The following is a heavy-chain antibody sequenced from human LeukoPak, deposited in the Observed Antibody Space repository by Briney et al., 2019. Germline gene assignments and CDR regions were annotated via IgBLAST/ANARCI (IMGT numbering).Heavy chain of an antibody. J-gene: IGHJ4*02. CDR1: SGSISNYY. D-gene: IGHD4-23*01. V-gene: IGHV4-59*08. CDR2: IYYSGSP. CDR3: ARKGTYGGYFDH. Sequence: SETLSLTCTVSSGSISNYYWSWIRQPPGKGLEWIGNIYYSGSPNYNPSLKSRVTISVDTSKNQFSLKLSSVTAADTAVYYCARKGTYGGYFDHWGQGTLVTVSS.